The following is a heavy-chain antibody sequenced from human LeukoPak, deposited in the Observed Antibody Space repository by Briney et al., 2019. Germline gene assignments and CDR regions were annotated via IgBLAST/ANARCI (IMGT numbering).Heavy chain of an antibody. CDR3: ARQENPYGSAYYGKDV. CDR1: GYTFTSYW. J-gene: IGHJ6*02. D-gene: IGHD3-10*01. Sequence: GESLKISCKAYGYTFTSYWIAWVRQMPGKGLEWMGIIYPGDSDTRYSPSFQGQVTISADKSISTAYLQWSSLKASDTAMYYCARQENPYGSAYYGKDVWGQWTTVTVSS. CDR2: IYPGDSDT. V-gene: IGHV5-51*01.